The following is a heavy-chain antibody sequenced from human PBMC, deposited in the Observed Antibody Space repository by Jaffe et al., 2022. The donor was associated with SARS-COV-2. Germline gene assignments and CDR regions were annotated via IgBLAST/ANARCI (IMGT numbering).Heavy chain of an antibody. J-gene: IGHJ6*02. CDR2: ISSSSSYI. Sequence: EVQLVESGGGLVKPGGSLRLSCAASGFTFSSYSMNWVRQAPGKGLEWVSSISSSSSYIYYADSVKGRFTISRDNAKNSLYLQMNSLRAEDTAVYYCARDHEPYCSGGSCYLKSLSWYYYYGMDVWGQGTTVTVSS. V-gene: IGHV3-21*01. CDR3: ARDHEPYCSGGSCYLKSLSWYYYYGMDV. CDR1: GFTFSSYS. D-gene: IGHD2-15*01.